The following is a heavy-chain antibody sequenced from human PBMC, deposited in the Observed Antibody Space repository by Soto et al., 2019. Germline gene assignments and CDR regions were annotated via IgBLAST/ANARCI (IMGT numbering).Heavy chain of an antibody. V-gene: IGHV4-39*01. CDR3: ARHFHPNTGYCTSSSCYHFDY. D-gene: IGHD2-2*01. CDR2: IYHRGST. J-gene: IGHJ4*02. Sequence: PSETLSLTCTVSGDSISSSRYYWGWVRQPPGKGLEWIGSIYHRGSTYHSPSLKSRVTISVDTSKNQFSLKLSSVTAADTAVYYCARHFHPNTGYCTSSSCYHFDYWGQGTLVTVYS. CDR1: GDSISSSRYY.